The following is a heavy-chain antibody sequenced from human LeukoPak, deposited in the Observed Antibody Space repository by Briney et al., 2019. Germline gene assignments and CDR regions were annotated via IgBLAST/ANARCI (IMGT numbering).Heavy chain of an antibody. CDR2: INHSGST. Sequence: SETLSLTCAVYGGSFSGYYWSWIRQPPGKGLEWIGEINHSGSTNYNPSLKGRVTISVDTSKNQFSLKLSSVTAADTAVYYCAGLAVAGNFDYWGQGTLVTVSS. J-gene: IGHJ4*02. CDR1: GGSFSGYY. CDR3: AGLAVAGNFDY. D-gene: IGHD6-19*01. V-gene: IGHV4-34*01.